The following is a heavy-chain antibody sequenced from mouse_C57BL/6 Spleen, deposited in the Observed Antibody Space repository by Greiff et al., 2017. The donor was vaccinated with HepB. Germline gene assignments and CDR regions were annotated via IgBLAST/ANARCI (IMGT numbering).Heavy chain of an antibody. V-gene: IGHV1-55*01. CDR3: ARDDGYPAWFAY. CDR1: GYTFTSYW. Sequence: QVQLQQPGAELVKPGASVKMSCKASGYTFTSYWITWVKPRPGQGLEWIGDIYPGSGSTNYNEKFKSKATLTVDTSSSTAYMQLSSLTSEDSAVYYCARDDGYPAWFAYWGQGTLVTVSA. CDR2: IYPGSGST. J-gene: IGHJ3*01. D-gene: IGHD2-3*01.